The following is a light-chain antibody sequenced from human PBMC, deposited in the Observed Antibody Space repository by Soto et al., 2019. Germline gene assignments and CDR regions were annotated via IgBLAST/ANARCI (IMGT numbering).Light chain of an antibody. CDR3: AGWDDSLSGWV. V-gene: IGLV1-47*02. CDR2: TNN. J-gene: IGLJ3*02. Sequence: QSVLTQPPSASGTPGQRVTISCSGSSSNIGSNYVYWYQQLPGTAPRLLIYTNNQRPSGVPDRFSGSKSGTSASLVISGLRSEDEADYYCAGWDDSLSGWVFGGGTKVTVL. CDR1: SSNIGSNY.